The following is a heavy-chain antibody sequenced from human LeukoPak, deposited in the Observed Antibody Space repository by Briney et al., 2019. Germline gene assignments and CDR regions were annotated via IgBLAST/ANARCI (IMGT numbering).Heavy chain of an antibody. CDR1: GYTFTGYY. CDR2: INPNSGGT. D-gene: IGHD3-9*01. Sequence: ASVKVSCKASGYTFTGYYMHWVRQAPGQGLEWMGWINPNSGGTSYAQKFQGRVTMTRDTSISTAYMELSRLRSDDTAVYYCARGDILTGYSEYYFDYWGQGTLVTVSS. CDR3: ARGDILTGYSEYYFDY. V-gene: IGHV1-2*02. J-gene: IGHJ4*02.